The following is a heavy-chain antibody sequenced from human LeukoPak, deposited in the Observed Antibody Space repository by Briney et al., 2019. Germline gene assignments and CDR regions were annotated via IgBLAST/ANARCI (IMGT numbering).Heavy chain of an antibody. CDR1: GYTLTGYY. J-gene: IGHJ4*02. Sequence: VGSVTVSCMASGYTLTGYYMHWVRQAPGQGVEWMGWINPNSGGTNYAQKFQGRVSMTRDTSISTAYMELSRLRSDDTAVYYCARPMVRGVIGVFDYWGQGTLVTVSS. CDR3: ARPMVRGVIGVFDY. D-gene: IGHD3-10*01. CDR2: INPNSGGT. V-gene: IGHV1-2*02.